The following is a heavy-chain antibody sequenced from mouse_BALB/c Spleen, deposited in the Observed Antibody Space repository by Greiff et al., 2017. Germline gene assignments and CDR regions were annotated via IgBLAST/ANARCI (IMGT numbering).Heavy chain of an antibody. CDR1: GFSLTGYG. D-gene: IGHD3-2*01. CDR3: ASLDSSGYGAMDY. V-gene: IGHV2-6-7*02. CDR2: IWGDGST. J-gene: IGHJ4*01. Sequence: VKLQESGPGLVAPSQSLSITCTVSGFSLTGYGVNWVRQPPGKGLEWLGMIWGDGSTDYNSALKSRLSISKDNSKSQVFLKMNSLQTDDTARYYCASLDSSGYGAMDYWGQGTSVTVSS.